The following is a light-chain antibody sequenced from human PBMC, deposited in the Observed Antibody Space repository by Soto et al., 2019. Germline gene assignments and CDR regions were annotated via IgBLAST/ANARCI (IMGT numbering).Light chain of an antibody. CDR3: QQYGSSPFT. CDR1: QSVGNN. CDR2: GAS. Sequence: EVVMAQSPVTLSVSPGDGAALSCRASQSVGNNLAWYQQKPGQAPRLLVYGASTRATGVPDRFSGSESGTDFTLTISRLEPEDFAVYYCQQYGSSPFTFGPGTKVDIK. J-gene: IGKJ3*01. V-gene: IGKV3-20*01.